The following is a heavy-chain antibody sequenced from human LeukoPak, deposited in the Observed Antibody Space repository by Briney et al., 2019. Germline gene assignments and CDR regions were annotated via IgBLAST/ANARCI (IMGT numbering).Heavy chain of an antibody. CDR2: IYHSGST. Sequence: SETLSLTCTVSGGSISSGGYYWSWIRQPPGKGLEWIGYIYHSGSTCYNPSLKSRVTISVDRSKNQFSLKLSSVTAADTAVYYCARDQEPKRFDPWGQGTLVTVSS. CDR3: ARDQEPKRFDP. CDR1: GGSISSGGYY. J-gene: IGHJ5*02. V-gene: IGHV4-30-2*01. D-gene: IGHD1-14*01.